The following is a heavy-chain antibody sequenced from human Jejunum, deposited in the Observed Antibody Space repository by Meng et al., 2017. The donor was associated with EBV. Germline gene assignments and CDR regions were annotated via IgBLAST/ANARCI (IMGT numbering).Heavy chain of an antibody. CDR1: GLSFSTYL. CDR3: AKDRGGSTSRFDY. Sequence: ELQLVESGGGSVQPGGSLRLSCAASGLSFSTYLMDWVRQAPGKGLVWVSRINSDGSDVRYADFVKGRFTISRDTSTNTLYLQMDGLRAEDTAVYYCAKDRGGSTSRFDYWGQGTLVTVSS. J-gene: IGHJ4*02. CDR2: INSDGSDV. D-gene: IGHD2-2*01. V-gene: IGHV3-74*01.